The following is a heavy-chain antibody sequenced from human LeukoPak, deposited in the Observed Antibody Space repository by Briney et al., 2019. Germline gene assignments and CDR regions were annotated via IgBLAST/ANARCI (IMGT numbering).Heavy chain of an antibody. Sequence: SETLSLTCGVSGGSVINTNWWTGVRQPPGKGLEWIGEVHLDGRTNYNPSLESRLTMSVDVSENQVSLKLTSVTAADTAVYYCAREGGFYRPLDYSGQGTLVTVSS. D-gene: IGHD3-3*01. V-gene: IGHV4-4*02. CDR3: AREGGFYRPLDY. CDR2: VHLDGRT. CDR1: GGSVINTNW. J-gene: IGHJ4*02.